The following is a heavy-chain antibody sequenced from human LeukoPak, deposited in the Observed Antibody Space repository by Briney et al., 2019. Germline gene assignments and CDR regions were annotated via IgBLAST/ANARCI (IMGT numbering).Heavy chain of an antibody. D-gene: IGHD6-13*01. Sequence: SETLSLTCTVSGGSISSGDYYWSWIRLPPGKGLEWIGYIYYSGSTYYNPSLKSRVTISVDTSKNQFSLKLSSVTAADTAVYYCARAHYDSSWYEWGVGYYFDYWGQGTLVTVSS. CDR2: IYYSGST. CDR3: ARAHYDSSWYEWGVGYYFDY. V-gene: IGHV4-30-4*01. J-gene: IGHJ4*02. CDR1: GGSISSGDYY.